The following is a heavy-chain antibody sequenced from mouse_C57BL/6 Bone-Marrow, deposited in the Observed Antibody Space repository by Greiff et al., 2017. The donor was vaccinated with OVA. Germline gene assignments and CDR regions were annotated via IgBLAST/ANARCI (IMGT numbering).Heavy chain of an antibody. Sequence: QVQLQQPGAELVMPGASVKLSCKASGYTFTSYWMHWVKQRPGQGLEWIGEIDPSDSYTNYNQKFKGKSTLTVDKASSTAYMQLSSLTSEDSAVYYCALYSNYYFDYWGQGTTLTVSS. D-gene: IGHD2-5*01. J-gene: IGHJ2*01. CDR3: ALYSNYYFDY. V-gene: IGHV1-69*01. CDR2: IDPSDSYT. CDR1: GYTFTSYW.